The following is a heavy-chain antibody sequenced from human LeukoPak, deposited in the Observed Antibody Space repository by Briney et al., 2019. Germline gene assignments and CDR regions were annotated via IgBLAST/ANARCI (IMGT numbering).Heavy chain of an antibody. Sequence: TSETLSLTCTVSGGSISSSSYYWGWIRQPPGKGLEWIGYIYYSGSTNYNPSLKSRVTISVDTSKNQFSLKLSSVTAADTAVYYCARLKRLYYFDYWGQGTLVTVSS. CDR3: ARLKRLYYFDY. D-gene: IGHD1-1*01. CDR2: IYYSGST. CDR1: GGSISSSSYY. V-gene: IGHV4-61*05. J-gene: IGHJ4*02.